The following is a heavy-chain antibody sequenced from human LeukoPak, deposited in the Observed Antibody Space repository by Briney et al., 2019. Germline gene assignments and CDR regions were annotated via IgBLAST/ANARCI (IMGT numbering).Heavy chain of an antibody. D-gene: IGHD3-10*01. V-gene: IGHV4-31*03. J-gene: IGHJ4*02. Sequence: SQTLSLTCTVSGGSISSGGYYWSWIRQHPGKGLEWIGYIYYSGSTNYNPSLKSRVTISVDTSKNQFSLKLSSVTAADTAVYYCARRKPYYYGSGSYYTPFDYWGQGTLVTVSS. CDR2: IYYSGST. CDR1: GGSISSGGYY. CDR3: ARRKPYYYGSGSYYTPFDY.